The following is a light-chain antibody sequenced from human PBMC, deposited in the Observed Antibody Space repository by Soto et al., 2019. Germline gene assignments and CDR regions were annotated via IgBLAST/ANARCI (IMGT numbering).Light chain of an antibody. V-gene: IGKV1-17*01. CDR2: AAS. CDR1: QGIRNA. CDR3: QQYNNGTPVT. Sequence: DIQMTQSPSSLSASVGDRVTITCRASQGIRNALGWYQQKPGKAPKRLIYAASSLQRGVPSWCCGSGSGTEFTLTISSLQSEDFAVNYCQQYNNGTPVTFGGGTKVDIK. J-gene: IGKJ4*01.